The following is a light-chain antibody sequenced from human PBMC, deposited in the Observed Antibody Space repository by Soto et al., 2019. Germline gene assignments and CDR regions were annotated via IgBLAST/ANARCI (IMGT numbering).Light chain of an antibody. J-gene: IGKJ1*01. CDR1: QGIRSW. CDR3: QQYNTYSTCT. Sequence: ASLGDRVTMTCRASQGIRSWLAWYQQKPGKAPKLLIYEASILESGVPSRFSGSGSGTEFTLTISSLQPDDFATYYCQQYNTYSTCTFGQGTKVDIK. CDR2: EAS. V-gene: IGKV1-5*01.